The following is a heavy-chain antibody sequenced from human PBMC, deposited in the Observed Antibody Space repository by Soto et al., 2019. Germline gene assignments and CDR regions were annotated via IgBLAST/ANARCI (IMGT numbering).Heavy chain of an antibody. CDR1: GYTFTSYG. CDR2: ISAYNGNT. J-gene: IGHJ6*02. CDR3: ARVAAAGPEDPKYYYYYYGMDL. Sequence: XSVKVSCKASGYTFTSYGISWVRQAPGQGLEWMGWISAYNGNTNYAQKLQGRVTMTTDTSTSTAYMELRSLRSDDTAVYYCARVAAAGPEDPKYYYYYYGMDLWGQGTTVTVSS. D-gene: IGHD6-13*01. V-gene: IGHV1-18*01.